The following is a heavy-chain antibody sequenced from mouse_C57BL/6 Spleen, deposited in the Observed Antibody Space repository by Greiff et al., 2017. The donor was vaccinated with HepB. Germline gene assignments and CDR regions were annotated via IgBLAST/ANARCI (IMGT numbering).Heavy chain of an antibody. J-gene: IGHJ1*03. CDR1: GYTFTSYW. Sequence: QVQLQQSGAELVMPGASVKLSCKASGYTFTSYWMHWVKQRPGQGLEWIGEIDPSDSYTNYNQKFKGKSTLTVDKSSSTAYMQLSSLTSEDSAVYYCARASYYYGGSYRYFDVWGTGTTVTVSS. CDR3: ARASYYYGGSYRYFDV. D-gene: IGHD1-1*01. CDR2: IDPSDSYT. V-gene: IGHV1-69*01.